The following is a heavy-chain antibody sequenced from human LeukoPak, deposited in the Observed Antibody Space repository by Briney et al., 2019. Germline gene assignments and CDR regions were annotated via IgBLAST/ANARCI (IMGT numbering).Heavy chain of an antibody. J-gene: IGHJ4*02. CDR1: GFTFSSYE. CDR3: AKDGGVWFGESNDY. CDR2: ISSSGSTI. Sequence: GGSLRLSCAASGFTFSSYEMNWVRQAPGKGLEWVSYISSSGSTIYYADSVKGRFTISRDNAKNSLYLQMNSLRAEDTAVYYCAKDGGVWFGESNDYWGQGTLVTVSS. D-gene: IGHD3-10*01. V-gene: IGHV3-48*03.